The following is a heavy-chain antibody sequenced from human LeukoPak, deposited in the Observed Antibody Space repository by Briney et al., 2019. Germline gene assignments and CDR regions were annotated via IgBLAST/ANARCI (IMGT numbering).Heavy chain of an antibody. CDR3: ARENWYQSEYFDY. Sequence: GGSLRLSCAASGFTFSSYWMHWVRQAPGKGLVWVSRINSDDSSTSYADSVRGRFTISRDNSKNTLYLQMNSLRAEDTAVYYCARENWYQSEYFDYWGQGTLVTVSS. CDR2: INSDDSST. CDR1: GFTFSSYW. D-gene: IGHD1-14*01. V-gene: IGHV3-74*01. J-gene: IGHJ4*02.